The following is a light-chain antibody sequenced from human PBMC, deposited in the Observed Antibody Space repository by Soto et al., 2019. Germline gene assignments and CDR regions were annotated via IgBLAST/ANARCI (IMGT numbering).Light chain of an antibody. CDR2: RNN. J-gene: IGLJ2*01. CDR3: AAWDDSLSGHVV. V-gene: IGLV1-47*01. CDR1: SSNIGSNY. Sequence: QSVLTQPTSASGTPGQRVTISCSGSSSNIGSNYVYWYQQLPGTAPKLLIYRNNQRPSGVPDRFSGSKSGTSASLAISGLRSEDEAYYYCAAWDDSLSGHVVFCGGTQLTVL.